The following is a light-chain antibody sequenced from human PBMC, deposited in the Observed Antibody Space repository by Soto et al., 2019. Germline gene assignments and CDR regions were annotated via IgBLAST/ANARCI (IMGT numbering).Light chain of an antibody. CDR3: SSYAGSNNPVI. J-gene: IGLJ2*01. Sequence: QSVLTQPPSASGSPGQSVTISCTGTSSDVGGYNYVSWYQQHPGKAPKFLIFEVSRRPSGVPDRFSGSKSGNTASLTVSGLRADDEADYYCSSYAGSNNPVIFGGGTKLTVL. CDR1: SSDVGGYNY. V-gene: IGLV2-8*01. CDR2: EVS.